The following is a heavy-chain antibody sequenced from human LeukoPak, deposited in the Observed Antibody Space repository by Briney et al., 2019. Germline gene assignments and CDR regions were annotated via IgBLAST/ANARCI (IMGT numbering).Heavy chain of an antibody. CDR1: GFTFSSYS. V-gene: IGHV3-21*01. CDR2: ISSSSSYI. J-gene: IGHJ6*03. Sequence: GGSLRLSCAASGFTFSSYSMNWVRQAPGKGLEWVSSISSSSSYIYYADSVKGRFTISRDNAKNSLYLRMNSLRAEDTAVYYCARGEYPAGFYYYYYMDVWGKGTTVTVSS. D-gene: IGHD2-2*01. CDR3: ARGEYPAGFYYYYYMDV.